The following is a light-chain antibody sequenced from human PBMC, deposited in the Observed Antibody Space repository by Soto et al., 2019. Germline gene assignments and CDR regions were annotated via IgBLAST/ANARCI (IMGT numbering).Light chain of an antibody. CDR1: QCVLDTSNNKNY. CDR2: WTS. J-gene: IGKJ1*01. Sequence: DIVMTQSPDSLAVSLGERATINCRSSQCVLDTSNNKNYVAWFQQKLGQPPKLLIYWTSIREFGVPDRFSGSGSGTDFNLTISGLQAEDVAVYYCQQSRVTPWTFGQGTRVEI. CDR3: QQSRVTPWT. V-gene: IGKV4-1*01.